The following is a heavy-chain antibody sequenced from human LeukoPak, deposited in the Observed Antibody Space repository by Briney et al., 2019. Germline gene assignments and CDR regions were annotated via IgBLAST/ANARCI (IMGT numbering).Heavy chain of an antibody. V-gene: IGHV1-69*13. CDR1: GGTFSSYA. D-gene: IGHD3-10*01. CDR3: ARDPEGYYGSGSYWDY. CDR2: IIPIFGTA. Sequence: SVKVSCKASGGTFSSYAISWLRQAPGQGLEWMGGIIPIFGTANYAQKFQGRVTITADESTSTAYMELSSLRSEDTAVYYCARDPEGYYGSGSYWDYWGQGTLVTVSS. J-gene: IGHJ4*02.